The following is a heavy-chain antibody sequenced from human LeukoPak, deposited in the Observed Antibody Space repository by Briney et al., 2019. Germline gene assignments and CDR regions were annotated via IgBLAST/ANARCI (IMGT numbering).Heavy chain of an antibody. J-gene: IGHJ4*02. V-gene: IGHV3-74*01. CDR2: INSDGSST. D-gene: IGHD4-17*01. Sequence: GGSLRLSCAASGFTFSSYWMHWVRQAPGKGLVWVSRINSDGSSTSYADSVKGRFTISRDISKNAVYLQMNSLRAEDTAVYYCARDSYGDANFDSWGQGTLVTVSS. CDR1: GFTFSSYW. CDR3: ARDSYGDANFDS.